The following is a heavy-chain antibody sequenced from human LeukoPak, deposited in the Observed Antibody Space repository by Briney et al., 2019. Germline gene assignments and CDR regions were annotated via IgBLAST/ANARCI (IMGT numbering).Heavy chain of an antibody. Sequence: SETLSLTCTVSGASISSSPYYWGWIHQPPGKGLEFMGSISYGGNTYYSPSLKSRLTISVDTSKNQFSLKLSSVTAADTAVYYCATRLGSSGTYYDFWGQGTLVTVSS. CDR2: ISYGGNT. CDR3: ATRLGSSGTYYDF. V-gene: IGHV4-39*01. J-gene: IGHJ4*02. D-gene: IGHD3-10*01. CDR1: GASISSSPYY.